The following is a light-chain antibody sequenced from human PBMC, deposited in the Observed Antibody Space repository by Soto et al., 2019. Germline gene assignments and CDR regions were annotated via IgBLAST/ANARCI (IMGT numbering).Light chain of an antibody. V-gene: IGKV1-27*01. CDR1: QGISYY. Sequence: DIQMTQSPSSLSASVGDRVTITCRASQGISYYLAWYQQKPWKGPKLLIYDASTLQSGVPSRFSGSGAGTDFTLTISSLQPEDVATYYCQKYNGEFAFGPGTKVDV. CDR3: QKYNGEFA. CDR2: DAS. J-gene: IGKJ3*01.